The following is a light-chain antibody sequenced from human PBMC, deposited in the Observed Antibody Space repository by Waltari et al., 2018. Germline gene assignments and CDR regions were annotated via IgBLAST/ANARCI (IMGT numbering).Light chain of an antibody. J-gene: IGLJ2*01. CDR1: SPNIGNNS. V-gene: IGLV1-51*02. Sequence: QSVLTQPPSVSAAPGQKVTISSSGTSPNIGNNSVSWYQQFPGTAPKRLIYENNERPSGIPDRFSGSKSGTSATLVITGLQTGDEADYYCATWDRYLKVFGGGTKLTVL. CDR3: ATWDRYLKV. CDR2: ENN.